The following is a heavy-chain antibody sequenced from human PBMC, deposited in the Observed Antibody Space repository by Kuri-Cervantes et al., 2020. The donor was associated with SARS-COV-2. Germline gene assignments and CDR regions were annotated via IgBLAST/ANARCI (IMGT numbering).Heavy chain of an antibody. D-gene: IGHD3-3*01. CDR3: ARLGGGPMDV. J-gene: IGHJ6*02. CDR1: GGSFSGYY. Sequence: ESLKISCAVYGGSFSGYYWSWIRQPPGKGLEWIGEINHSGSTNYNPSLKSRVTISVDTSKNQFSPKLSSVTAADTAVYYCARLGGGPMDVWGQGTTVTVSS. V-gene: IGHV4-34*01. CDR2: INHSGST.